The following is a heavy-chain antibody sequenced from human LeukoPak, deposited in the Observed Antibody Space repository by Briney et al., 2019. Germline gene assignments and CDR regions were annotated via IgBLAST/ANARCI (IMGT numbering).Heavy chain of an antibody. CDR1: GGTFSSYA. V-gene: IGHV1-18*01. CDR2: ISAYNGNT. J-gene: IGHJ6*03. D-gene: IGHD6-13*01. CDR3: ARGGSSWYPYYYYMDV. Sequence: ASVKVSCKASGGTFSSYAISWVRQAPGQGLEWMGWISAYNGNTNYAQKLQGRVTMTTDTSTSTAYMELRSLRSDDTAVYYCARGGSSWYPYYYYMDVWGKGTTVTVSS.